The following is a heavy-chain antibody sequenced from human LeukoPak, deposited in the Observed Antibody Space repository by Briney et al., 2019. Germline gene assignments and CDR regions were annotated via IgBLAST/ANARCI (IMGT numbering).Heavy chain of an antibody. Sequence: SGGSLRLSCAASGFTFSSYAMSWVRQAPGKGLEWVSAISGSGGSTYYADSVNGRFTISRDNSKTTLYLEMNSLRAEDTALYYCAKTLRGDGDYDRSYFDYWGQGTLVTVSS. CDR2: ISGSGGST. J-gene: IGHJ4*02. CDR1: GFTFSSYA. V-gene: IGHV3-23*01. CDR3: AKTLRGDGDYDRSYFDY. D-gene: IGHD4-17*01.